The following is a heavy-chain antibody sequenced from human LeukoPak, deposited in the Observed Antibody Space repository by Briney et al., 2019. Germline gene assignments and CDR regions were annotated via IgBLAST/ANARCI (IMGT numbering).Heavy chain of an antibody. CDR3: AKESNWNYMVYYFDY. V-gene: IGHV3-23*01. D-gene: IGHD1-7*01. Sequence: GESLRLSCAASGFTFGSYAMSWVRQTPGKSLEWVSIITNGGGTTYYADSVKGRFTISRDNSKNTLYLQMNSLRAEDTAVYYCAKESNWNYMVYYFDYWGQGTLVTVSS. CDR1: GFTFGSYA. CDR2: ITNGGGTT. J-gene: IGHJ4*02.